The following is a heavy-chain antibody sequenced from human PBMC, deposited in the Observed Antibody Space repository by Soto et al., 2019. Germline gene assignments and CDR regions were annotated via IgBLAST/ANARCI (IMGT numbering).Heavy chain of an antibody. V-gene: IGHV3-33*01. CDR1: GFTFSSYG. Sequence: GGSLRLSCAASGFTFSSYGMHWVRQAPGKGLEWVAVIWYDGSNKYYADSVEGRFTISRDNSKNTLYLQMNSLRAEDTAVYYCATTGSSSWYYFDYWGQGTLVTVSS. CDR2: IWYDGSNK. J-gene: IGHJ4*02. D-gene: IGHD6-13*01. CDR3: ATTGSSSWYYFDY.